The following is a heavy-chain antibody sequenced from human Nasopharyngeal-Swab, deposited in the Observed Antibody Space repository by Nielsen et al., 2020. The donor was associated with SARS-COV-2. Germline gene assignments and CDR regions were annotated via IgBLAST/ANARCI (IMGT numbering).Heavy chain of an antibody. Sequence: GSLRLSCAVYGGSFSGYYWSWIRQPPGKGLEWIGEINHSGSTNYNPSLKRRVTISVDTSKNQFSLKLSSVTAADTAVYYCARGPVEYEYCSSTSCYAGGILDYYYGMDVWGQGTTVTVSS. D-gene: IGHD2-2*01. CDR3: ARGPVEYEYCSSTSCYAGGILDYYYGMDV. CDR1: GGSFSGYY. CDR2: INHSGST. J-gene: IGHJ6*02. V-gene: IGHV4-34*01.